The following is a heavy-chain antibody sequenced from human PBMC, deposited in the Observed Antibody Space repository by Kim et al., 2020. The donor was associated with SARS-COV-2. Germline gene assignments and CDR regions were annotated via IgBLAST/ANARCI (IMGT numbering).Heavy chain of an antibody. J-gene: IGHJ4*02. V-gene: IGHV3-15*01. CDR3: TTGVQEDYSGYEYPTGHFDY. Sequence: GGSLRLSCAASGFTFSNAWMSWVRQAPGKGLEWVGRIKSKTDGGTTDYAAPVKGRFTISRDDSKNTLYLQMNSLKTEDTAVYYCTTGVQEDYSGYEYPTGHFDYWGQGTLVTVSS. CDR1: GFTFSNAW. CDR2: IKSKTDGGTT. D-gene: IGHD5-12*01.